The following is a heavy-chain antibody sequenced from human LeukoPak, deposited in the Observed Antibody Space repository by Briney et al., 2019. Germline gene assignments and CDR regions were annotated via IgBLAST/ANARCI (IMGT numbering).Heavy chain of an antibody. V-gene: IGHV3-30-3*01. CDR1: GFTFSSYA. CDR2: ISYDGSNK. D-gene: IGHD6-13*01. J-gene: IGHJ4*02. CDR3: AREGSSSFFDY. Sequence: GGSLRLSCAASGFTFSSYAMHWVRQAPGKGLEWVAVISYDGSNKYYADSLKGRFTISRDNSKNTLYLQMNSLRAEDTAVYYCAREGSSSFFDYWGQGTLVTVSS.